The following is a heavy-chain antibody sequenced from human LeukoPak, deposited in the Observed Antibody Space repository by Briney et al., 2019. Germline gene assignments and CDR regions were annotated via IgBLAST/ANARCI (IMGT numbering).Heavy chain of an antibody. CDR1: GFTFSSYG. CDR3: AKGSGSSCYSPCDY. J-gene: IGHJ4*02. Sequence: GGSLRLSCAASGFTFSSYGMHWVRQAPGKGLEWVAVIWYDGSHKYHADAVKGRFTISRDNSKDTLYLQMDSLRAEDTAVYYCAKGSGSSCYSPCDYWGQGILVTVSS. D-gene: IGHD2-15*01. CDR2: IWYDGSHK. V-gene: IGHV3-33*06.